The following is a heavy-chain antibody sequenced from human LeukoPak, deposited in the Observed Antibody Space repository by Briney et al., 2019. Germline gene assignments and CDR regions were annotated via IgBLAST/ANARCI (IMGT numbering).Heavy chain of an antibody. CDR2: ISSSGRAI. Sequence: GGTLRLSCAASGFIFSSFEMNWVRQAPGKGLEWVSYISSSGRAIYYADSVKGRFTISRDNAKNSLYLQMNSLRPEDTALYYCARCRHSYDSSGFPHYWGQGTLVTVSS. D-gene: IGHD3-22*01. CDR1: GFIFSSFE. CDR3: ARCRHSYDSSGFPHY. J-gene: IGHJ4*02. V-gene: IGHV3-48*03.